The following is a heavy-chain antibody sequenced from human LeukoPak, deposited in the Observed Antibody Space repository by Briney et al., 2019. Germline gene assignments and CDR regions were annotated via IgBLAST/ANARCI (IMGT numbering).Heavy chain of an antibody. CDR1: GYSFTSYW. CDR3: ARRLGDNRGPIDS. Sequence: GEALKISCKGSGYSFTSYWIGWVRQMPGKGLEGMGIIYPWDSDTRYSPSFQGQVTISADKSISTAYLQWSSLKASDTAVYYCARRLGDNRGPIDSWRQGTLVTVSS. D-gene: IGHD1-26*01. CDR2: IYPWDSDT. J-gene: IGHJ4*02. V-gene: IGHV5-51*01.